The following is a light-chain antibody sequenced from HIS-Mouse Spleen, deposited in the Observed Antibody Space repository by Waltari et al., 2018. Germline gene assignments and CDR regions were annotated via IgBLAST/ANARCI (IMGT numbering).Light chain of an antibody. J-gene: IGKJ1*01. CDR2: AAS. V-gene: IGKV1-39*01. Sequence: DIQMTQSPSSQSASVGDRVTITCRASQSISSYLNWYQQKPGKAPKLLIYAASSLQSGVPSRFSGSGSGTDFTLTISSLQPEDFATYYCQQSYSTPQVDGWTFGQGTKVEIK. CDR3: QQSYSTPQVDGWT. CDR1: QSISSY.